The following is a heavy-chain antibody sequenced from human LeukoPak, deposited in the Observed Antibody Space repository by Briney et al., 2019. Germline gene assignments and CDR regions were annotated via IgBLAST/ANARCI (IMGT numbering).Heavy chain of an antibody. D-gene: IGHD1-20*01. CDR3: ARGYTGITGTIDY. CDR2: IYSSGTT. J-gene: IGHJ4*02. CDR1: GGSINGGSFY. Sequence: SQTLSLTCTVSGGSINGGSFYWNWIRQPPGKGLEWIGRIYSSGTTNYNSSLKSRVTISVDTSKNQFSLRLSSVTAADTAVYYCARGYTGITGTIDYWGQGTLVTVSS. V-gene: IGHV4-61*02.